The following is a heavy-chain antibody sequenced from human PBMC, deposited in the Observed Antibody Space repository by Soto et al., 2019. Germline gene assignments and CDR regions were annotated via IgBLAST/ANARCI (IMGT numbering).Heavy chain of an antibody. CDR3: AGGAAADYFDY. V-gene: IGHV4-4*07. CDR2: IYSTGST. CDR1: SGSFRTYY. D-gene: IGHD6-13*01. J-gene: IGHJ4*02. Sequence: PSETVSLTCTVSSGSFRTYYWSWIRQPAGKGLEWIGRIYSTGSTLYNPSLKSRITMSVDTSKNQFSLRLSSVTAADTAVYYCAGGAAADYFDYWGQGTVVTVSS.